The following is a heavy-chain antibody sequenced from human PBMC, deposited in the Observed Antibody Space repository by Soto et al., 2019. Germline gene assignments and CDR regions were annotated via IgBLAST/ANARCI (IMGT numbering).Heavy chain of an antibody. CDR3: AKDRGNQLELLDAFDI. CDR2: ISGSGGST. D-gene: IGHD1-7*01. V-gene: IGHV3-23*01. Sequence: PGGSLRLSCAASGFTFSSYAMSWVRQAPGKGLEWVSAISGSGGSTYYADSVKGRFTISRDNSKNTLYLQMNSLRAEDTAVYYCAKDRGNQLELLDAFDIWGQGTMVTVSS. J-gene: IGHJ3*02. CDR1: GFTFSSYA.